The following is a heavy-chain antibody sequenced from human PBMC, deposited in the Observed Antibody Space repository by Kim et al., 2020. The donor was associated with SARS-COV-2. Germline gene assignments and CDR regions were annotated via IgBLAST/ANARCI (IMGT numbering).Heavy chain of an antibody. D-gene: IGHD6-13*01. CDR3: TTDFSESSSWYFDY. CDR1: GFTFSNAW. J-gene: IGHJ4*02. Sequence: GGSLRLSCAASGFTFSNAWMSWVRQAPGKGLEWVGRIKSKTDGGTTDYAAPVKGRFTISRDDSKNTLYLQMNSLKTEDTAVYYCTTDFSESSSWYFDYWGQGTLVTVSS. V-gene: IGHV3-15*01. CDR2: IKSKTDGGTT.